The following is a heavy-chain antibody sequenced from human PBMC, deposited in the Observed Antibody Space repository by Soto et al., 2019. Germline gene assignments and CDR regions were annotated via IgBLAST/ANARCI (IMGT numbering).Heavy chain of an antibody. CDR3: AKVCCYYGSGSSPYYFDY. Sequence: GGSLRLSCVASVFTFSTYGMHWVRQAPGKGLDWVAVVSFDGSYKYYADSVKGRFTISRDSSKDTVYLQMNSLRPEDTAVYYCAKVCCYYGSGSSPYYFDYWGRGTLVTVSS. CDR2: VSFDGSYK. J-gene: IGHJ4*02. V-gene: IGHV3-30*18. D-gene: IGHD3-10*01. CDR1: VFTFSTYG.